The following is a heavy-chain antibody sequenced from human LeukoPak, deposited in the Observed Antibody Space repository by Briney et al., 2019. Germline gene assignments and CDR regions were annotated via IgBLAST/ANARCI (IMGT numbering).Heavy chain of an antibody. D-gene: IGHD2-2*01. Sequence: GASVKVSCKASGYTLTSYGISWVRQAPGQGLEWMGWISAYNGNTNYAQKLQGRVTMTTDTSTSTAYMELRSLRSDDTAVYYCARDLCSSTSCSIPVYMDVWGKGTTVTISS. CDR1: GYTLTSYG. CDR3: ARDLCSSTSCSIPVYMDV. CDR2: ISAYNGNT. J-gene: IGHJ6*03. V-gene: IGHV1-18*01.